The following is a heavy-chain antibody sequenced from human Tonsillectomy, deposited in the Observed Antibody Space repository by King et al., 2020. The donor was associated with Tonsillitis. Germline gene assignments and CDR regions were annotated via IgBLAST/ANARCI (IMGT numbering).Heavy chain of an antibody. CDR1: GGSISSGGYY. CDR2: IYYSGST. D-gene: IGHD1-26*01. J-gene: IGHJ1*01. CDR3: AATYRYSGSYYVEYLQH. Sequence: QLQESGPGLVKPSQTLSLTCTVSGGSISSGGYYWSWIRQHPGKGLEWIGYIYYSGSTYYNPSLKSRVTISVDTSKNQFSLKLSSVTAADTAVYYCAATYRYSGSYYVEYLQHWGQGTLVTVSS. V-gene: IGHV4-31*03.